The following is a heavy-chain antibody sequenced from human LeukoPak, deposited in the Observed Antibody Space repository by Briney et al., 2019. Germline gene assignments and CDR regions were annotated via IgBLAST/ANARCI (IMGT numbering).Heavy chain of an antibody. CDR2: IYYSGST. CDR1: GGSISSYC. D-gene: IGHD1-14*01. Sequence: PSETLSLTCTGSGGSISSYCWSWIRQPPGKGLEWIGYIYYSGSTNYNPSLKSRVTISVDTSKNQCSLKLSSVTAADTAVYYCARDRTGGRWGQGTLVTVSS. CDR3: ARDRTGGR. V-gene: IGHV4-59*01. J-gene: IGHJ4*02.